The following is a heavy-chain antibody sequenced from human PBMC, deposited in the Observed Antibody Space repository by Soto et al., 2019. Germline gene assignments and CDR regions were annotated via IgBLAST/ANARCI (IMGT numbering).Heavy chain of an antibody. CDR1: GGSISSGDYY. V-gene: IGHV4-30-4*01. CDR3: ASGGGYYDFWSGYRPYGIDV. Sequence: PSETLSLTCTVSGGSISSGDYYWSWIRQPPGKGLEWIGYIYYSGSTYYNPSLKSRVTISVDTSKNQFSLKLSSVTAADTAVYYCASGGGYYDFWSGYRPYGIDVWGQGTTVTVSS. D-gene: IGHD3-3*01. CDR2: IYYSGST. J-gene: IGHJ6*02.